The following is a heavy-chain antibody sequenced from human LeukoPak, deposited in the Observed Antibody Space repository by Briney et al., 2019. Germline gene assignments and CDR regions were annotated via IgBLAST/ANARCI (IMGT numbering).Heavy chain of an antibody. Sequence: ASVKVSCKASGYTFTSYGISWVRQAPGQGLEWMGWISAYNGNTNYAQKLQGRVTMTTDTSTSTAHMELRSLRSDDTAVYYCARDYLVGALDYWGQGTLVTVSS. D-gene: IGHD1-26*01. V-gene: IGHV1-18*01. CDR3: ARDYLVGALDY. CDR2: ISAYNGNT. J-gene: IGHJ4*02. CDR1: GYTFTSYG.